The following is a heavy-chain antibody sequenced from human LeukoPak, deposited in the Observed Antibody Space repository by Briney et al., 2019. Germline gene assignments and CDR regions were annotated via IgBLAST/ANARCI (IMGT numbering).Heavy chain of an antibody. V-gene: IGHV4-59*01. CDR1: GGSISSYY. CDR3: ASASGSYYDY. CDR2: IYYSGST. D-gene: IGHD1-26*01. Sequence: PSETLTLTCSVSGGSISSYYWSWIRQPPGKGLEWIGYIYYSGSTNYNPSLKSRVTMSVDTSKNQFSLKLSSVTAADTAVYYCASASGSYYDYWGQRTPPSVSS. J-gene: IGHJ4*02.